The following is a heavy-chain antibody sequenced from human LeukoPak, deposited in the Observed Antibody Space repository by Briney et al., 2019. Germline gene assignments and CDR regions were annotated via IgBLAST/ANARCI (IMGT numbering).Heavy chain of an antibody. V-gene: IGHV4-39*01. CDR1: SGSISSSSYY. CDR2: IYYSGST. CDR3: ARHDASGYYGLY. Sequence: PSETLSLTCTVSSGSISSSSYYWGWIRQPPGKGLEWIGNIYYSGSTYYNPSLKSRVTISVDTSKNQFSLKLSPVTAADTAVYYCARHDASGYYGLYWGQGTLVTVSS. D-gene: IGHD3-22*01. J-gene: IGHJ4*02.